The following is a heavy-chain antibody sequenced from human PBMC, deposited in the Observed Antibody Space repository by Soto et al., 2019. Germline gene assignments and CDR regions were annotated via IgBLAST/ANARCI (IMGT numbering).Heavy chain of an antibody. J-gene: IGHJ6*02. CDR1: GFTFSTYG. CDR3: AKVRSSYYYYYGMDV. Sequence: GGSLRLSCAASGFTFSTYGMTWVRQAPGKGLEWVSAVSGSGGTSYYADSVKGRFTISRDNSKNTLYLQMNGLRAEDTAVYYCAKVRSSYYYYYGMDVWGQGTTVTVSS. V-gene: IGHV3-23*01. CDR2: VSGSGGTS.